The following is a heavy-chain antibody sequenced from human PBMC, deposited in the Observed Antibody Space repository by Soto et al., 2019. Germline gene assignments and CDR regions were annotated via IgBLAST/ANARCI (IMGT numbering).Heavy chain of an antibody. CDR3: AFSPRPGGTGFDY. V-gene: IGHV3-11*06. D-gene: IGHD1-26*01. J-gene: IGHJ4*02. Sequence: VGSLRLSCAASGFTLSDYYMNCMRQAPGKGPEWVSYISASSSYTNYADSVQGRFTISRDNAKNSVYLQMNSLRAEDTAVYYCAFSPRPGGTGFDYWGQRTPVTVSS. CDR2: ISASSSYT. CDR1: GFTLSDYY.